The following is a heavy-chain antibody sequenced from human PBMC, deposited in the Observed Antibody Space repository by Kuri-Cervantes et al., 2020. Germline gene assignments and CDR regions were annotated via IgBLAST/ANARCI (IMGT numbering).Heavy chain of an antibody. CDR2: ISSSSSTI. CDR3: ARLPYYYYGMDV. V-gene: IGHV3-48*02. Sequence: GGSLRLSCAASGFTFSSYSMNWVRQAPGKGLEWVSYISSSSSTIYYENSVKGRFTISRDNAKNSLYLQINSMRDEDTAVYYCARLPYYYYGMDVWGQGTTVTVSS. CDR1: GFTFSSYS. J-gene: IGHJ6*02.